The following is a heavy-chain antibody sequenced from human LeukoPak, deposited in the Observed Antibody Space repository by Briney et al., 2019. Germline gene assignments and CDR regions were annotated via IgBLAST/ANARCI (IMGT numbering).Heavy chain of an antibody. CDR1: GFTVSSNY. CDR2: IYSGGST. V-gene: IGHV3-53*01. D-gene: IGHD3-22*01. Sequence: GGSLRLSCAASGFTVSSNYMSWVRQAPGKGLEWVSVIYSGGSTYYADSVKGRFTISRDNSKNTLYLQMNSLRAEDTAVYYCARDSNYYDSSGSFDYWGQGTLVTVSS. CDR3: ARDSNYYDSSGSFDY. J-gene: IGHJ4*02.